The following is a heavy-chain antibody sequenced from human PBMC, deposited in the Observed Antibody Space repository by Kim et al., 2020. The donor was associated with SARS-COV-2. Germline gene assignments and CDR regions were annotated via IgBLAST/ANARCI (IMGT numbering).Heavy chain of an antibody. CDR1: GYSFTSYW. D-gene: IGHD3-10*01. CDR2: IYPCDSDT. J-gene: IGHJ6*02. CDR3: ARNSWGYYGSGSYYYYGMDV. Sequence: GESLKISCKGSGYSFTSYWIGWVRQMPGKGLEWMGIIYPCDSDTRYSPSFQGQVTISADKSISTAYLQWSSLKASDTAMYYCARNSWGYYGSGSYYYYGMDVWGQGTTVTVSS. V-gene: IGHV5-51*01.